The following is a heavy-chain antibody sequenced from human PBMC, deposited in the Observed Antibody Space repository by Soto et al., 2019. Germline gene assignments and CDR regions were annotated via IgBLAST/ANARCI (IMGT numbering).Heavy chain of an antibody. D-gene: IGHD1-26*01. CDR3: ARANVGSYHRHFDY. Sequence: ASVKVSCKASGYTLPNFGLSWVRQAPGQGLEWMGCISAYKTNTNYAQKFQGRVTMTTDTSTSTAFMELRGLRSDDTAVYYCARANVGSYHRHFDYWGQGTLVTVSS. J-gene: IGHJ4*01. CDR2: ISAYKTNT. V-gene: IGHV1-18*01. CDR1: GYTLPNFG.